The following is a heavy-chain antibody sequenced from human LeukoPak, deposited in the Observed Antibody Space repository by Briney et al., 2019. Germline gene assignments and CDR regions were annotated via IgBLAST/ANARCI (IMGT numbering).Heavy chain of an antibody. CDR2: ISDSSGYK. CDR3: ARQGLYDSSDFWTFQH. CDR1: GFTFSRYW. Sequence: GGSLRLSCAASGFTFSRYWVHWVRQGPGKGLEWVSYISDSSGYKNYADSLKGRFTISRDNAKNSVYLQMSSLSAEDTAVYYCARQGLYDSSDFWTFQHWGQGTLVTVSS. V-gene: IGHV3-21*05. J-gene: IGHJ1*01. D-gene: IGHD3/OR15-3a*01.